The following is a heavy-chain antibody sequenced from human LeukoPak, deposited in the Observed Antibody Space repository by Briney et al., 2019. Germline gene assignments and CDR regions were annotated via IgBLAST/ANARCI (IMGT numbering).Heavy chain of an antibody. J-gene: IGHJ4*02. D-gene: IGHD2-2*01. CDR2: IYYSGST. V-gene: IGHV4-59*12. CDR1: GRSISSYY. Sequence: SETLSLTCTVSGRSISSYYWSLIRQPPGKGLEWIGYIYYSGSTNYNPSLKSRVTMSVDTSKNQFSLKLSSVTAADTAVYYCARGPGGYCSSTSCYPDYWGQGTLVTVSS. CDR3: ARGPGGYCSSTSCYPDY.